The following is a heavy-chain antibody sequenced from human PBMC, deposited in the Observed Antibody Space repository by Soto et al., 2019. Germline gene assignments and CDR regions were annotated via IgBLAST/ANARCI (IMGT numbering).Heavy chain of an antibody. J-gene: IGHJ4*02. CDR3: ARDPYPCPDY. D-gene: IGHD3-16*01. CDR2: IYSGGST. CDR1: GFTVSSNY. Sequence: EVQLVESGGGLVQPGGSLRLSCAASGFTVSSNYMSWVRQAPGKGLEWVSVIYSGGSTNYADSVKGRFTISRDNSKNTLYLQMNSLRVDDTAVNYCARDPYPCPDYWGQGTLVTVSS. V-gene: IGHV3-66*01.